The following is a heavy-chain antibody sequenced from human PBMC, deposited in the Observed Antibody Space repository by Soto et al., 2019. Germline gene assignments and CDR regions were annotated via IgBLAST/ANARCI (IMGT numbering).Heavy chain of an antibody. CDR1: GYTFTHHG. Sequence: QVQLVQSGAEVKNPGASVKVSCKASGYTFTHHGISWVRQAPGQGLEWLGWISAYNGDTKYPQALQGRVTLTTESSTSTAYMELRSLRSDDTAVYYCARDPSNTSGEYQFFDSWGQGTLVTVSS. CDR3: ARDPSNTSGEYQFFDS. D-gene: IGHD4-17*01. CDR2: ISAYNGDT. V-gene: IGHV1-18*01. J-gene: IGHJ4*02.